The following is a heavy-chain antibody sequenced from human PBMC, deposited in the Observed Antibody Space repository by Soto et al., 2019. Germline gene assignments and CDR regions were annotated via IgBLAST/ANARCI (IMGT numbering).Heavy chain of an antibody. V-gene: IGHV3-23*01. Sequence: GGSLRLSCSASGFTFSSYAMSWVRQAPGRGLECVSFISGSGRTTYYADSVKGRFTVSRDNSKNTLYLQMNSLRAEDTALYYCAKFRGPSYSYYSMDVWGKGTTVTVSS. CDR2: ISGSGRTT. D-gene: IGHD3-16*01. CDR1: GFTFSSYA. J-gene: IGHJ6*03. CDR3: AKFRGPSYSYYSMDV.